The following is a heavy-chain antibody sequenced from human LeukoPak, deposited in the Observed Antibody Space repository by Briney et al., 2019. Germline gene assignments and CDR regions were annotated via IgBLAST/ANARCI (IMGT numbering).Heavy chain of an antibody. CDR3: AMQFPCNYHFDY. V-gene: IGHV1-69*13. CDR1: GGTFSSYA. J-gene: IGHJ4*02. D-gene: IGHD4-11*01. CDR2: IIPIFGTA. Sequence: SVKVSCKASGGTFSSYAISWVRQAPGQGLEWMGGIIPIFGTANYAQKFQGRVTITADESTSTAYMELSSLRSEDTAVYYCAMQFPCNYHFDYWGQGTLVTVSS.